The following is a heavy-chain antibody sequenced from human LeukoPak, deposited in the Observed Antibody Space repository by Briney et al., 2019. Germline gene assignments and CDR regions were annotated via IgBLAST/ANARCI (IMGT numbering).Heavy chain of an antibody. Sequence: PGGSLRLSCAASGFTFSSYAMHWVRQAPGKGLEWVSGISGSGGSTYYADSVKGRFTISRDNSKNTLYLQMNSLRAEDTAVYYCAKDLRSGSYYSFEYWGQGTLVTVSS. CDR1: GFTFSSYA. J-gene: IGHJ4*02. CDR3: AKDLRSGSYYSFEY. D-gene: IGHD1-26*01. CDR2: ISGSGGST. V-gene: IGHV3-23*01.